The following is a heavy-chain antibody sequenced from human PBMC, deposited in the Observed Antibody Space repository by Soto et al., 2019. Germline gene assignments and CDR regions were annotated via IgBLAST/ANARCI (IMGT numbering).Heavy chain of an antibody. D-gene: IGHD2-15*01. J-gene: IGHJ5*02. CDR3: VRDSEDIVLEPDAPPINWCDP. CDR1: GFTFSTYG. V-gene: IGHV3-30-3*01. Sequence: QVQLVQSGGGVVQPGRSLRLSCAASGFTFSTYGMHWVRQAPGKGPEWVAGISFDGNNKHFADSVKGRFTISRDNSKNILYLQLRSLGPDAASVYYCVRDSEDIVLEPDAPPINWCDPWGQGTLVIVSS. CDR2: ISFDGNNK.